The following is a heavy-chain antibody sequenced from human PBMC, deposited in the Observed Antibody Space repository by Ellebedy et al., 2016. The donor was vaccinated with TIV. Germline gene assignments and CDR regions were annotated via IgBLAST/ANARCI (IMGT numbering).Heavy chain of an antibody. J-gene: IGHJ4*02. CDR2: MYHTGIT. Sequence: MPSETLSLTCTVSGGPITSYFWSWVRQPPGTALEWIGYMYHTGITSYNPSLKSRVTISVDTSKNQFSLRLTSVTAADTAVYYCVKWVDSWGRGTLVVVSS. CDR3: VKWVDS. CDR1: GGPITSYF. D-gene: IGHD1-26*01. V-gene: IGHV4-59*08.